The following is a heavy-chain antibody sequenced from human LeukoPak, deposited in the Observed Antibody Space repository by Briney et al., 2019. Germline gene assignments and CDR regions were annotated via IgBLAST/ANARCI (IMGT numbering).Heavy chain of an antibody. V-gene: IGHV4-59*01. D-gene: IGHD1-20*01. J-gene: IGHJ5*02. Sequence: SETLSLTCTVSGGSISSYYWSWIRQPPGKGLEWIGYIYYSGSTNYNPSLKSRVTISVDTSKNQFSLKLSSVTAADTAVYYCARDLSNWNVGFGPWGQGTLVTVSS. CDR1: GGSISSYY. CDR2: IYYSGST. CDR3: ARDLSNWNVGFGP.